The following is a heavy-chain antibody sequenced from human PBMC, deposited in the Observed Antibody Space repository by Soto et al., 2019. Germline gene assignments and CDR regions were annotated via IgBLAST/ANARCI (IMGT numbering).Heavy chain of an antibody. J-gene: IGHJ4*02. CDR3: ARDKITGLFDY. V-gene: IGHV4-30-2*01. CDR1: GGSINSGGYS. CDR2: IYHTGTT. D-gene: IGHD2-8*02. Sequence: SETLSLTCTVSGGSINSGGYSWTWIRQPPGKGLEWIGFIYHTGTTYYNPSLKSRVTISVDRSKNQFSLKLNSVTAADTALYYCARDKITGLFDYWGQGTLVTVSS.